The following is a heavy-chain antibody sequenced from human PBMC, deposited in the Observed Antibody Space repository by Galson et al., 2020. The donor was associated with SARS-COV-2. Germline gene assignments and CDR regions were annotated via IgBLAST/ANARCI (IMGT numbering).Heavy chain of an antibody. Sequence: ANIKQDGSEKYYVDSVKGRFTISRDNAKNSLYLQMNSLRAEDTAVYYCARPGWTIAVAGDYWGQGTLVTVSS. J-gene: IGHJ4*02. V-gene: IGHV3-7*03. D-gene: IGHD6-19*01. CDR2: IKQDGSEK. CDR3: ARPGWTIAVAGDY.